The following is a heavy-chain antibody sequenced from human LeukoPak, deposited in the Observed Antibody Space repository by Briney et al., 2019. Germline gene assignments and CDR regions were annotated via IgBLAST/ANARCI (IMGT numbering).Heavy chain of an antibody. J-gene: IGHJ3*02. CDR3: AKPQGKYQLLYDAFDI. CDR1: GFTFDDYA. D-gene: IGHD2-2*01. V-gene: IGHV3-9*01. Sequence: GGSLRLSCAASGFTFDDYAMHWVRQAPGKGLEWVSGISWNSGSIGYADSVKGRFTISRDNAKNSLYLQMNSLRAEDTALYYCAKPQGKYQLLYDAFDIWGQGTMVTVSS. CDR2: ISWNSGSI.